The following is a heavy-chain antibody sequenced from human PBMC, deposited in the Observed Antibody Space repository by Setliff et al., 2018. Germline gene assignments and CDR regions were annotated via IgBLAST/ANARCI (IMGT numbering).Heavy chain of an antibody. V-gene: IGHV1-2*02. CDR3: ARGQQLLTGDFKY. D-gene: IGHD1-26*01. CDR2: INPNSGDT. J-gene: IGHJ4*02. Sequence: ASVKVSCKASGYTFTGYYIHWVRQAPGRGIEWMGWINPNSGDTNYAQKFQGRVTMTRDTSITTAYMEVSRMRSDDTAVYYCARGQQLLTGDFKYWGQGTLVTVSS. CDR1: GYTFTGYY.